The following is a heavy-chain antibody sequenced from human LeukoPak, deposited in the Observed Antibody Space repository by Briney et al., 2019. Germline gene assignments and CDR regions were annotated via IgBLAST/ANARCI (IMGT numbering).Heavy chain of an antibody. CDR1: GGSISSSNW. Sequence: SETLSLTCAVSGGSISSSNWWSWVRQPPGKGLEWIGEINHSGSTNYNPSLKSRVTISVDTSKNQFSLKLSSVTAADTAVYYCVRGRGAAGTDWFDPWGQGTLVTVSS. CDR3: VRGRGAAGTDWFDP. CDR2: INHSGST. J-gene: IGHJ5*02. D-gene: IGHD6-13*01. V-gene: IGHV4-4*02.